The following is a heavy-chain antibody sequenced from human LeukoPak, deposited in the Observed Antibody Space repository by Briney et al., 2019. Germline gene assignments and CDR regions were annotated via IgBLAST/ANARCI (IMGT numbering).Heavy chain of an antibody. CDR3: AKWGDYNVLTGYYVSDY. CDR1: GFTFSNYA. CDR2: ITGSGGNT. V-gene: IGHV3-23*01. J-gene: IGHJ4*02. D-gene: IGHD3-9*01. Sequence: GGSLRLSCAASGFTFSNYAMSWVRQAPGKGLEWVSAITGSGGNTYYADSVKGRFTISRDNSKTTVFLQMNSLRAEDTAVYYCAKWGDYNVLTGYYVSDYWGQGTLVTVSS.